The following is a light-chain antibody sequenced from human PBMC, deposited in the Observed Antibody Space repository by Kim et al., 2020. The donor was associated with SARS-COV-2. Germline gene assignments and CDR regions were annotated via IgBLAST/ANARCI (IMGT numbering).Light chain of an antibody. V-gene: IGLV6-57*03. CDR3: QCYDSSNPWV. CDR1: RGSIASNY. Sequence: TVTISCTRGRGSIASNYVQWYQTRPGSAPTTVIYEDNQRPSGVPDRFSGSIDSSSNAASLTISSLKNEDEADCSCQCYDSSNPWVFGGGTKLTV. J-gene: IGLJ3*02. CDR2: EDN.